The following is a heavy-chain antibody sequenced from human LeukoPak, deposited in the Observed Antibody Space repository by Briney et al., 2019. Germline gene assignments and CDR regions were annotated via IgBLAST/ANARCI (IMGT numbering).Heavy chain of an antibody. CDR3: AKALWSEYYYYYMDV. D-gene: IGHD3-10*01. J-gene: IGHJ6*03. CDR1: GFTFSSYA. CDR2: ISGSGGST. Sequence: GGSLGLSCAASGFTFSSYAMSWVRQAPGKGLEWVSAISGSGGSTYYADSVKGRFTISRDNSKNTLYLQMNSLRAEDTAVYYCAKALWSEYYYYYMDVWGKGTTVTVSS. V-gene: IGHV3-23*01.